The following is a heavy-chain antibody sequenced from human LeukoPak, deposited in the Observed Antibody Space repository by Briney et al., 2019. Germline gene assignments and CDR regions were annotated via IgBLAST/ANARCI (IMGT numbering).Heavy chain of an antibody. J-gene: IGHJ4*02. CDR3: ATLPWFGEFDY. Sequence: VQPGGSLRLSCAASGFTSITTWITWVRKPPGKGLFWVSRINSDGSSTSYADSVKGRFTISRDNAKNTLYLQMNSLRAEDTAVYYCATLPWFGEFDYWGQGTLVTVSS. V-gene: IGHV3-74*01. CDR2: INSDGSST. CDR1: GFTSITTW. D-gene: IGHD3-10*01.